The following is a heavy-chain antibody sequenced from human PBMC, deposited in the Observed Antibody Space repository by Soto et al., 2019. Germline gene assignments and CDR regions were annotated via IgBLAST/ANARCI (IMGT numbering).Heavy chain of an antibody. CDR3: ARYGGGQTYSPDYYYYYGMDV. Sequence: GGSLRLSCAASGFTFSSYSMNWVRQAPGKGLEWVSSISSSSSYIYYANSVKGRFTISRDNAKNSLYLQMNSLRTEGTTAYYCARYGGGQTYSPDYYYYYGMDVWGKGTTVTVSS. J-gene: IGHJ6*04. V-gene: IGHV3-21*01. CDR2: ISSSSSYI. CDR1: GFTFSSYS. D-gene: IGHD4-17*01.